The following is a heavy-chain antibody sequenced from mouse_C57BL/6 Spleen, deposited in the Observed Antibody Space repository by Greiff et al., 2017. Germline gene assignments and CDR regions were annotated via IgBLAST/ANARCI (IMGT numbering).Heavy chain of an antibody. D-gene: IGHD1-1*01. Sequence: VQLQQPGAELVRPGTSVKLSCKASGYTFTSYWMHWVKQRPGQGLEWIGVIDPSDSYTNYNQKFKGKATLTVDTSSSTAYMQLSSLTSEDSAVYYCAGRYYYGSSYGYFDVWGTGTTVTVSS. J-gene: IGHJ1*03. CDR1: GYTFTSYW. CDR3: AGRYYYGSSYGYFDV. CDR2: IDPSDSYT. V-gene: IGHV1-59*01.